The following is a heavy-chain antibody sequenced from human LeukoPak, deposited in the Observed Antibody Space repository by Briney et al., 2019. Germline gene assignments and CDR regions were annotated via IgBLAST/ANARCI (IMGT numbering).Heavy chain of an antibody. Sequence: ASVKVSCKTSGYTFTNYALNWVRQAPGQGLEWMGIINPSGGSTSYAQKFQGRVTMTRDTSTSTVYMELSSLRSEDTAVYYCTTDFTRDYGDYDGDYFDYWGQGTLVTVSS. V-gene: IGHV1-46*01. J-gene: IGHJ4*02. CDR1: GYTFTNYA. CDR3: TTDFTRDYGDYDGDYFDY. CDR2: INPSGGST. D-gene: IGHD4-17*01.